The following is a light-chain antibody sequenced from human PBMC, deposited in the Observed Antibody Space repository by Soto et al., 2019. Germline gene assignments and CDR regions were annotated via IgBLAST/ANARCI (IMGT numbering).Light chain of an antibody. CDR2: GNS. V-gene: IGLV1-40*01. CDR1: SSNNGAGYD. Sequence: QSVLTQPPPVSGAPGQRVTISRTGSSSNNGAGYDVHWYQQLPGTAPKLLIYGNSNRPSGVPDRFSGSKSGTSASLAITGLQAEDEADYYCQSYDSSLSGSYVFGTGTKVTVL. J-gene: IGLJ1*01. CDR3: QSYDSSLSGSYV.